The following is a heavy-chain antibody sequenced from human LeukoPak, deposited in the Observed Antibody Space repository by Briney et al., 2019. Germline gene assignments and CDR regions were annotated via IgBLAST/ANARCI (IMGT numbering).Heavy chain of an antibody. V-gene: IGHV3-48*03. CDR2: ISSSGDRTL. CDR1: GFTFSGYE. J-gene: IGHJ4*02. D-gene: IGHD3-22*01. Sequence: GGSLRLSCAASGFTFSGYEMTWVRQAPGQGLEWLSYISSSGDRTLYYAGSVKGRFTVSRDNARNSLFLQMNALTTEDTAIYYCARESDGGGYRFDYWGQGALVTVSS. CDR3: ARESDGGGYRFDY.